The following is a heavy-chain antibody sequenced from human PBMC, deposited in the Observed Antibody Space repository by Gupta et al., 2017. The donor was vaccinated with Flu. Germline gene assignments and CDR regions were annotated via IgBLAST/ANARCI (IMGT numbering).Heavy chain of an antibody. J-gene: IGHJ3*02. CDR2: INHSGST. D-gene: IGHD3-22*01. CDR1: GGPFSGYY. Sequence: QVQLQQWGAGLLKPSETLSLTCAVYGGPFSGYYWSWIRQPPGKGLEWIGEINHSGSTNYNPSLKSRVTISVDTSKNQFSLKLSSVTAADAAVYYCATDTYYYDSSGYYLNAFDIWGQGTMVTVSS. V-gene: IGHV4-34*01. CDR3: ATDTYYYDSSGYYLNAFDI.